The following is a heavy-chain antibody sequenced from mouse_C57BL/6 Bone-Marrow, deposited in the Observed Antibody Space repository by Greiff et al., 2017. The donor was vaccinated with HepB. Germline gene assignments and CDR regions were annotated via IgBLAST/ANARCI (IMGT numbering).Heavy chain of an antibody. J-gene: IGHJ4*01. V-gene: IGHV1-55*01. Sequence: QVQLQQPGAELVKPGASVKMSCKASGYTFTSYWITWVKQRPGQGLEWIGDIYPGSGSTNYNEKFKSKATLTVDTSSSTAYMQLSSLTSEDSAVYDFAKTNYSNGCYARDYWGQGTSVTVSS. CDR3: AKTNYSNGCYARDY. CDR2: IYPGSGST. CDR1: GYTFTSYW. D-gene: IGHD2-5*01.